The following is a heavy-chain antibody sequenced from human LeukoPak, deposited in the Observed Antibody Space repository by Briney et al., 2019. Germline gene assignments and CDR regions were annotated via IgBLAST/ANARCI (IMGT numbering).Heavy chain of an antibody. CDR2: IKQDGSEK. D-gene: IGHD3-10*01. V-gene: IGHV3-7*03. CDR1: GFTFISNW. Sequence: GGSLRLSLEASGFTFISNWMGWVGQVPGKGREGLATIKQDGSEKYYADSVKGRFTISRDNAKNSLYLQMNSLRAEDTAVYYCAKDPGYYGSGSYWGYWGQGTLVTVSS. J-gene: IGHJ4*02. CDR3: AKDPGYYGSGSYWGY.